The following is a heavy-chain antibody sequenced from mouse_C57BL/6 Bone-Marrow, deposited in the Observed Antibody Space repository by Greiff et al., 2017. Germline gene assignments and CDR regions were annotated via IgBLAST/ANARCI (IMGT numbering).Heavy chain of an antibody. Sequence: EVQLQQSGPVLVKPGASVKMSCKASGYTFTDYYMNWVKQSHGKSLEWIGVINPYNGGTSYNQKFKGKATLTVDKSSSTAYMELNSLTSEDSAVYYGARKVYYYAMDYWGQGTSVTVSS. CDR3: ARKVYYYAMDY. CDR1: GYTFTDYY. D-gene: IGHD2-14*01. CDR2: INPYNGGT. V-gene: IGHV1-19*01. J-gene: IGHJ4*01.